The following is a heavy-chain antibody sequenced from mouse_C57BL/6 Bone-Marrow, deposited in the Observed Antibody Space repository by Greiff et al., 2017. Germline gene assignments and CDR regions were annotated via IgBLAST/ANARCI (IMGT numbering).Heavy chain of an antibody. CDR3: ARGGGLRPHY. Sequence: QVQLQQSGAELVKPGASVKISCKASGYAFSSYWMNWVKQRPRKGLEWIGQIYPGDGDTNYNGKFKGKATLTADKSSSTTYMHLSNLTSEDSAVYVCARGGGLRPHYWGQGTTLTVSS. J-gene: IGHJ2*01. CDR2: IYPGDGDT. CDR1: GYAFSSYW. D-gene: IGHD2-4*01. V-gene: IGHV1-80*01.